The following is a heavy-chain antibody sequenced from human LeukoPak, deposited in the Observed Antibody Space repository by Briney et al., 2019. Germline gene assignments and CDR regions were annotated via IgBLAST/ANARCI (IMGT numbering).Heavy chain of an antibody. CDR2: ISSSSGTI. Sequence: GGSLRLSCAASGFTFSSYSMNWVRQAPGKGLEWVSYISSSSGTIYYADSVKGRFTISRDNAKNSLYLQMNSLRAEDTAVYYCARDLGQYYDTSDNWFDPWGQGTLVTVSS. CDR1: GFTFSSYS. D-gene: IGHD3-22*01. V-gene: IGHV3-48*01. CDR3: ARDLGQYYDTSDNWFDP. J-gene: IGHJ5*02.